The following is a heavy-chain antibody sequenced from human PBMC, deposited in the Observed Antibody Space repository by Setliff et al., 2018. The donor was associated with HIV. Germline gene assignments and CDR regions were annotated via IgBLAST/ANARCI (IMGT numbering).Heavy chain of an antibody. V-gene: IGHV3-48*03. CDR3: ATDYGKYQLLKQNP. Sequence: PGGSLRLSCVASGFTLSHHEMSWVRQAPGKGLEWVAYISNSARTIYYADSVKGRFTISRDNGKDSLYLQMNSLRADDTALYYCATDYGKYQLLKQNPWGQGTLVTVSS. CDR1: GFTLSHHE. CDR2: ISNSARTI. D-gene: IGHD2-2*01. J-gene: IGHJ5*02.